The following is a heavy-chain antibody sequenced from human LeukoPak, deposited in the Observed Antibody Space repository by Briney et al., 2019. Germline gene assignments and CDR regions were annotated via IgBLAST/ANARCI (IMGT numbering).Heavy chain of an antibody. CDR1: RYTFSSFH. CDR3: AVRGRNYIYDF. Sequence: ASVKVSCKAPRYTFSSFHINWLRQATGQGLEWMGWINPDSDDTGYAQKFQGRVTMTRDTSTNTAYMELNSLTSEDTAVYYCAVRGRNYIYDFWGQGTLVTVSS. J-gene: IGHJ4*02. D-gene: IGHD1-26*01. V-gene: IGHV1-8*01. CDR2: INPDSDDT.